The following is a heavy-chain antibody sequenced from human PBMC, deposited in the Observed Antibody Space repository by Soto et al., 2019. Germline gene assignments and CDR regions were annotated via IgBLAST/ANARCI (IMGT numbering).Heavy chain of an antibody. V-gene: IGHV1-2*02. CDR2: INPNSGGT. CDR3: AITYYSDSSGYPFDP. CDR1: GYTFTCYY. D-gene: IGHD3-22*01. Sequence: XSVKVSCKASGYTFTCYYMHLVRQAPGQGLECMGWINPNSGGTNYAQKFQVRVTMTRDTSISTAYMELSRLRSDDTAVYYCAITYYSDSSGYPFDPWGQGTLVTVPQ. J-gene: IGHJ5*02.